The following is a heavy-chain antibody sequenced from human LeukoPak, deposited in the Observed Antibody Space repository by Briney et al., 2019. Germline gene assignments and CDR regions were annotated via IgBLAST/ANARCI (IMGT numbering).Heavy chain of an antibody. Sequence: SETLSLTCTVSGGSISSYYWSWIRQPAGKGLEWIGRIYTSGSTNYNPSLKSRVTLSVDTSKNQFSLKLTSVTAADTAVYYCARLVVITTFDWFDPWGQGTLVTVSS. CDR1: GGSISSYY. V-gene: IGHV4-4*07. J-gene: IGHJ5*02. CDR3: ARLVVITTFDWFDP. CDR2: IYTSGST. D-gene: IGHD3-22*01.